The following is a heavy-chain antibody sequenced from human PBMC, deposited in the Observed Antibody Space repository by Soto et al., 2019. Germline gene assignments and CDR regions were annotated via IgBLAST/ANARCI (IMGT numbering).Heavy chain of an antibody. CDR3: ARGHGSGSYLVV. Sequence: LETHSLTCTVYGGSCRGYYWSWIRQPPGKGLEWIGEINHSGSTNYNPSLKSRVTISVDTSKNQFSLKLSSVTAADTAVYYCARGHGSGSYLVVWGQGTLVTVSS. V-gene: IGHV4-34*01. CDR1: GGSCRGYY. D-gene: IGHD3-10*01. J-gene: IGHJ4*02. CDR2: INHSGST.